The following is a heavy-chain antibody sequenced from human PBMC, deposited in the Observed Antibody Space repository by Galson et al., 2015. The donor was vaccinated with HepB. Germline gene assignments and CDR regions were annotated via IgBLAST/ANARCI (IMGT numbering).Heavy chain of an antibody. CDR3: ASGVAVAGTADY. V-gene: IGHV1-69*10. CDR2: IIPILGIA. CDR1: GGTFSSYA. D-gene: IGHD6-19*01. Sequence: SVKVSCKASGGTFSSYAISWVRQAPGQGLEWMGGIIPILGIANYAQKFQGRVTITADKSTSTAYMELSSLRSEDTAVYYCASGVAVAGTADYWGQGTLVTVSS. J-gene: IGHJ4*02.